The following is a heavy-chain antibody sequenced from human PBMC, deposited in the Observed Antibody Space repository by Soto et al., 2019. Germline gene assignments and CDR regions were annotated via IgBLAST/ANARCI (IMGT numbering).Heavy chain of an antibody. J-gene: IGHJ5*02. V-gene: IGHV3-21*01. CDR1: GFTFSSYS. CDR2: ISSSSSYI. CDR3: ARDIVVVPAANWFDP. D-gene: IGHD2-2*01. Sequence: GGSLRLSCAASGFTFSSYSMNWVRQAPGKGLEWVSSISSSSSYIYYADSVKGRFTISRDNAKNSLYLQMNSLRAEDTAVYYCARDIVVVPAANWFDPWGQGTLVTVSS.